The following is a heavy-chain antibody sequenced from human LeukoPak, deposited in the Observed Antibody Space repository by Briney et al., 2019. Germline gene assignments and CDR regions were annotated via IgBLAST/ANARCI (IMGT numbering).Heavy chain of an antibody. D-gene: IGHD5-18*01. V-gene: IGHV3-48*01. J-gene: IGHJ3*02. CDR1: GFTFSSYS. Sequence: GGSLRLSCAASGFTFSSYSMNWVRQAPGKGLEWVSYISSSSSTIYYADSVKGRFTISRDNSKNTLYLQMNSLRAEDTAVYYCARARSSYGYGDAFDIWGQGTMVTVSS. CDR2: ISSSSSTI. CDR3: ARARSSYGYGDAFDI.